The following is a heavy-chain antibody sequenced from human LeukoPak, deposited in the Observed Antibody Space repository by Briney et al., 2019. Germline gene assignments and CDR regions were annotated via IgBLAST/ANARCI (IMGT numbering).Heavy chain of an antibody. CDR2: IYYSGST. CDR3: ATGGRLRLDPPQGDH. J-gene: IGHJ4*02. D-gene: IGHD3-16*01. CDR1: GGSISSSSDY. Sequence: SETLSLTCTVSGGSISSSSDYWGWIRQPPGKGLEWFGSIYYSGSTYYNPSLKSRVTISVDTSKNQFSLKLSSVTAADTAVYYCATGGRLRLDPPQGDHWGQGTLVTVSS. V-gene: IGHV4-39*01.